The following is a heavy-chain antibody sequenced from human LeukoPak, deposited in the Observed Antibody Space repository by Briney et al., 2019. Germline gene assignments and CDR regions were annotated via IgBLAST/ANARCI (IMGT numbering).Heavy chain of an antibody. V-gene: IGHV4-34*01. CDR2: INHSGST. D-gene: IGHD2-21*02. CDR1: GGSFSGYY. CDR3: ARGPQEPANEAYCGGDCSLAPDFDY. J-gene: IGHJ4*02. Sequence: SETLSLTRAVYGGSFSGYYWSWIRQPPGKGLEWIGEINHSGSTNYNPSLKSRVTISVDTSKNQFSLKLSSVTAADTAVYYCARGPQEPANEAYCGGDCSLAPDFDYWGQGTLVTVSS.